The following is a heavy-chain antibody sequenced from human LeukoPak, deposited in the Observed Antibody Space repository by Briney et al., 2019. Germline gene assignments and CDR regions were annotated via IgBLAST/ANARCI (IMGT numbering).Heavy chain of an antibody. CDR1: GGSIGNYY. V-gene: IGHV4-4*07. D-gene: IGHD1-26*01. Sequence: SETLSLTCIVSGGSIGNYYWSWIRQSARKGLEWIGRFHASGSSTYNPSLKGRVTMSLDTSKNQFSLKVTSVSAADTAVYYCARDLSSKWEKDWFDPWGQGTLVTVSS. CDR2: FHASGSS. CDR3: ARDLSSKWEKDWFDP. J-gene: IGHJ5*01.